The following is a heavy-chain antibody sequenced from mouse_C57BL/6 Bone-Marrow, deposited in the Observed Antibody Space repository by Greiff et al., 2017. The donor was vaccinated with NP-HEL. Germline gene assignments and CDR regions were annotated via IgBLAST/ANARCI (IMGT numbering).Heavy chain of an antibody. D-gene: IGHD2-4*01. V-gene: IGHV1-42*01. CDR2: INPSTGGT. J-gene: IGHJ3*01. CDR1: GYSFTGYY. Sequence: VQLQQSGPELVKPGASVKISCKASGYSFTGYYMNWVKQSPEKSLEWIGEINPSTGGTTYNQKFKAKATLTVDKSSSTAYMQLKSLTSEDSAVYYCAPLYYDYDEGFAYWGQGTLVTVSA. CDR3: APLYYDYDEGFAY.